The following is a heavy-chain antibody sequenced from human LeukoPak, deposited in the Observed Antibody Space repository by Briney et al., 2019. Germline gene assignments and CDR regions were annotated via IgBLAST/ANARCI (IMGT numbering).Heavy chain of an antibody. CDR3: VRQSTTLSTYGFDY. CDR1: GFTFSTYW. Sequence: GGSQRLSCVASGFTFSTYWMNWVRHAPGKGLVWVSRINIDGTSATYADPVKGRFTISRDNAKNTLYPQMNSLRAEDTAVYYCVRQSTTLSTYGFDYWGQGILVTVSS. CDR2: INIDGTSA. V-gene: IGHV3-74*01. J-gene: IGHJ4*02. D-gene: IGHD4-17*01.